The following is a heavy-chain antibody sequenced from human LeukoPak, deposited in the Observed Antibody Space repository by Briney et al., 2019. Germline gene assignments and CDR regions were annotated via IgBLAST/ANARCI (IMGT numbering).Heavy chain of an antibody. CDR2: VCHSGIT. CDR3: ARRDYWGDIPVLDY. Sequence: DPLTLPCTVWVGSFRVSREYGRWIRRHPGEGLDWYGSVCHSGITYYDPSPKSRITISVDTSKNQFSLKMSSVTAADTAVYYCARRDYWGDIPVLDYWGQGTLVTVSS. D-gene: IGHD2-21*01. V-gene: IGHV4-39*01. CDR1: VGSFRVSREY. J-gene: IGHJ4*02.